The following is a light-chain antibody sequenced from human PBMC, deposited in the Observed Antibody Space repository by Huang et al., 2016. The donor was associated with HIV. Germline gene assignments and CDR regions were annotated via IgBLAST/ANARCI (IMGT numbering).Light chain of an antibody. CDR3: QQSYNTPLT. V-gene: IGKV1-39*01. Sequence: DIQMTQSPSSLSASVGDRVTITCRASQSINSYLKWYQQKPGKAPKVLIYAASSLQSGVPSRFSGSVSGTDFTLTINSLQPEDFAIYYCQQSYNTPLTFGGGTRLEIK. CDR2: AAS. J-gene: IGKJ4*01. CDR1: QSINSY.